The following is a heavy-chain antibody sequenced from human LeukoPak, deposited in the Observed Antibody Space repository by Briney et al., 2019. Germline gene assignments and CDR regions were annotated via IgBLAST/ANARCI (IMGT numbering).Heavy chain of an antibody. CDR1: GYTFTGYY. V-gene: IGHV1-2*02. Sequence: GASVKVSCKASGYTFTGYYMHWVRQAPGQGLEWMGWINPNSGGTNYAQKFQGRVTMTRDTSISTAYMELSRLRSDDTAVYYCARDSGYSYGFERYYYYMDVWGKGTTVTVSS. D-gene: IGHD5-18*01. CDR3: ARDSGYSYGFERYYYYMDV. J-gene: IGHJ6*03. CDR2: INPNSGGT.